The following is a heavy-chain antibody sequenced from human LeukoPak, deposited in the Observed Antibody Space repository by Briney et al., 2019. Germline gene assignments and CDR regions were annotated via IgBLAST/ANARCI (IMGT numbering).Heavy chain of an antibody. CDR1: GGSISSHY. CDR2: IYDSGST. V-gene: IGHV4-59*11. J-gene: IGHJ5*02. Sequence: SETLSLTCAVSGGSISSHYWSWIRQPPGKGLEWIGYIYDSGSTNYNPSLKSRVTISVDTSKNQFSLKLSSVTAADTAVYYCARTDILTGYYPNWFDPWGQGTLVTVSS. D-gene: IGHD3-9*01. CDR3: ARTDILTGYYPNWFDP.